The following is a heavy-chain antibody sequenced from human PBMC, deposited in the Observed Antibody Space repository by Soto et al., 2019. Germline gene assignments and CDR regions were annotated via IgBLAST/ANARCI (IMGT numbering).Heavy chain of an antibody. CDR1: GFSLSTSGVG. V-gene: IGHV2-5*02. Sequence: SGPTLVNPTQTLTLTCTFSGFSLSTSGVGVGWIRQPPGKALEWLALIYWDDDKRYSPSLKSRLTITKDTSKNQVVLTMTNMDPVDTATYYCALTPAGYCSGGSCYFNYWGQGTLVTVSS. J-gene: IGHJ4*02. D-gene: IGHD2-15*01. CDR2: IYWDDDK. CDR3: ALTPAGYCSGGSCYFNY.